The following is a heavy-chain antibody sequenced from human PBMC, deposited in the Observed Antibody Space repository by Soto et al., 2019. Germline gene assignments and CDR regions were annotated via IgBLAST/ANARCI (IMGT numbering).Heavy chain of an antibody. J-gene: IGHJ6*03. CDR1: GGSISSSSYY. D-gene: IGHD5-12*01. CDR3: ARSAFTRGYSGLRLYYYMDV. CDR2: IYYSGST. Sequence: SETLSLTCTVSGGSISSSSYYWSWIRQPPGKGLEWIGYIYYSGSTNYNPSLKSRVTISVDTSKNQFSLKLSSVTAADTAVYYCARSAFTRGYSGLRLYYYMDVWGKGTTVTVSS. V-gene: IGHV4-61*05.